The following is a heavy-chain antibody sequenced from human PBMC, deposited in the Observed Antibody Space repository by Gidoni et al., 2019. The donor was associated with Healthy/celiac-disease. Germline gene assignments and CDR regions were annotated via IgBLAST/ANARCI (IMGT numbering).Heavy chain of an antibody. V-gene: IGHV3-49*04. CDR1: GFTFGDYA. Sequence: EVQLVESGGGLVQPGRSLRLSCTASGFTFGDYAMSWVRQAPGKGLEWVGFIRSKSYGGTTEYAASVKGRFTISRDDSKSIAYLQMNSLKTEDTAVYYCTRDPHYYDSSGYYPYYFDYWGQGTLVTVSS. CDR2: IRSKSYGGTT. D-gene: IGHD3-22*01. CDR3: TRDPHYYDSSGYYPYYFDY. J-gene: IGHJ4*02.